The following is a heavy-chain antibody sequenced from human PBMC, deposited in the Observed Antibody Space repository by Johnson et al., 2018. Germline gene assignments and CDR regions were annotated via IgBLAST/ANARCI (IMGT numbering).Heavy chain of an antibody. CDR3: SREADSYGTSGPNLVHDAIEI. CDR2: ISSSRRYI. J-gene: IGHJ3*02. D-gene: IGHD3-22*01. CDR1: GFTFSTYT. V-gene: IGHV3-21*01. Sequence: EVQLVESRGGLVQPGGSLRLSCVASGFTFSTYTMNWVRQAPGKGLEWVSSISSSRRYIYYTDSVKGRFTISRDHARKSLYLQMKSLRAEDTAGYYCSREADSYGTSGPNLVHDAIEIWGQGTMVIVSS.